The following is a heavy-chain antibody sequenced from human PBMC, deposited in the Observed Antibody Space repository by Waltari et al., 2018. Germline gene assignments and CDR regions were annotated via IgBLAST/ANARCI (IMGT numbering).Heavy chain of an antibody. CDR2: VDPEDGET. Sequence: EVQLVQSGAEVKKPGATVKISCKASGYTFTDYYMHWVQQAPGKGLEWMGRVDPEDGETIYAEKFQGRVTITADTSTDTAYMELSSLRSEDTAVYYCATLEGGSSGYYFYPANPFDYWGQGTLVTVSS. V-gene: IGHV1-69-2*01. CDR3: ATLEGGSSGYYFYPANPFDY. J-gene: IGHJ4*02. D-gene: IGHD3-22*01. CDR1: GYTFTDYY.